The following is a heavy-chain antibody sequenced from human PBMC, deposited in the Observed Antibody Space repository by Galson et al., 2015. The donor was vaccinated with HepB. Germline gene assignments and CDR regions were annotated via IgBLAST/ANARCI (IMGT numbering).Heavy chain of an antibody. CDR2: MNPNSGNT. Sequence: SVKVSCKASGYTFTSYDINWVRQAAGQGLEWMGWMNPNSGNTGYAQKFQGRVTMTRNTSISTAYMELSSLRSEDTAVYYCARGRYGDCTTTSCVGLFDPWGQGTLVTVSS. D-gene: IGHD2-2*01. V-gene: IGHV1-8*01. CDR1: GYTFTSYD. J-gene: IGHJ5*02. CDR3: ARGRYGDCTTTSCVGLFDP.